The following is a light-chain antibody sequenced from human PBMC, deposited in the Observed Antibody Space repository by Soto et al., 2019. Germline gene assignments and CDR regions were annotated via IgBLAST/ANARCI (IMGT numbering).Light chain of an antibody. CDR3: SSYTSSSTRV. V-gene: IGLV2-14*01. CDR1: SSDVGGYNY. Sequence: QSVLTQPASVSGSPGQSITISCTGTSSDVGGYNYVSWYQQHPGKAPKLMLYEVSNRPSGGSNRFSGSKSDNTASLTISGLQAEDEADYYCSSYTSSSTRVFGTGTKLTVL. J-gene: IGLJ1*01. CDR2: EVS.